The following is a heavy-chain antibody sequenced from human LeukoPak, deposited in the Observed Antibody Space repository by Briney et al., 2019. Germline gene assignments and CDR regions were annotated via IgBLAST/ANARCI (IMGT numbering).Heavy chain of an antibody. V-gene: IGHV1-69*13. J-gene: IGHJ6*02. CDR2: IIPMFGTA. CDR3: ASLRYSSSYYYYYGMDV. D-gene: IGHD6-13*01. CDR1: GGTFRSYA. Sequence: SVKVSCKASGGTFRSYAISWVRQAPGQGLEWMGGIIPMFGTANYAQKFQGRVTITADESTSTAYMELSSLRSEDTAVYYCASLRYSSSYYYYYGMDVWGQGTTVTVSS.